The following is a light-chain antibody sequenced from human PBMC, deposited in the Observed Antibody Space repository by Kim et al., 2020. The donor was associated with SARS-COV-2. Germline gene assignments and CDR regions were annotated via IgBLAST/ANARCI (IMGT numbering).Light chain of an antibody. J-gene: IGLJ3*02. CDR1: KLGDRY. Sequence: VARGQTASNTCSGDKLGDRYFSWYQQKPGHSPVLVIYESTKRPSGIPGRFSGSNSGNTATLTISGTQAMDEADYYCQAWDASTEVFGGGTQLTVL. CDR2: EST. V-gene: IGLV3-1*01. CDR3: QAWDASTEV.